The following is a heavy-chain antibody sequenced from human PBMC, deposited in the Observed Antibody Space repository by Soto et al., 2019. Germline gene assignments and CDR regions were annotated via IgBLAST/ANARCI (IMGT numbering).Heavy chain of an antibody. V-gene: IGHV3-64D*06. CDR1: GFTFSSYA. D-gene: IGHD2-2*01. J-gene: IGHJ6*02. Sequence: PGGSLRLSCSASGFTFSSYAMHWVRQAPGKGLEYVSAISSNGGSTYYADSVKGRSTISRDNSKNTLYLQMSSLRAEDTAVYYCVKGCSSTSCVVFDYYGMDVWGQGTTVTVSS. CDR2: ISSNGGST. CDR3: VKGCSSTSCVVFDYYGMDV.